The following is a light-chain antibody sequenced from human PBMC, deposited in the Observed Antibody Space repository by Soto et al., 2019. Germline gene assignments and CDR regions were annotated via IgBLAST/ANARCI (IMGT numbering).Light chain of an antibody. J-gene: IGKJ1*01. CDR2: GAS. CDR3: QQYGSSPWT. V-gene: IGKV3-20*01. CDR1: QSVSSSY. Sequence: EIVLTQSPGTLSLSPGERATLSCRASQSVSSSYLAWYQQKPGQAPRLLIYGASSRATVIPDRFSGSGSGTDFTLTISRLEPEDFAVYYCQQYGSSPWTFGQGTKVEFK.